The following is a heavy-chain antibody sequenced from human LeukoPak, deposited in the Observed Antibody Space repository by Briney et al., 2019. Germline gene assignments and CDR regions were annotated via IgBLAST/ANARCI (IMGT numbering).Heavy chain of an antibody. CDR2: IIPIFGTA. D-gene: IGHD6-13*01. CDR1: GGTFSSYA. Sequence: SVKVSCKASGGTFSSYAISWVRQAPGQGLEWMGRIIPIFGTANYAQKFQGSVTITTDGSTSTAYMELSSLRSEDTAVYYCARVGSSWTRGAFDIWGQGTLVTVSS. V-gene: IGHV1-69*05. CDR3: ARVGSSWTRGAFDI. J-gene: IGHJ3*02.